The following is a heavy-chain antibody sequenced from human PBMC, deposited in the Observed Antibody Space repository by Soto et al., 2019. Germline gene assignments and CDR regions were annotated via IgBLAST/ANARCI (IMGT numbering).Heavy chain of an antibody. D-gene: IGHD3-22*01. Sequence: GVSLRLSFAASGFTFSSYSMNWVRQAPGKGLEWVSSISSSSSYIYYADSVKGRFTISRDNAKNSLYLQMNSLRAEDTAVYYCAGTTYYYDSSGYSGYYYYGMDVWGQGTTVTVS. CDR1: GFTFSSYS. J-gene: IGHJ6*02. V-gene: IGHV3-21*01. CDR2: ISSSSSYI. CDR3: AGTTYYYDSSGYSGYYYYGMDV.